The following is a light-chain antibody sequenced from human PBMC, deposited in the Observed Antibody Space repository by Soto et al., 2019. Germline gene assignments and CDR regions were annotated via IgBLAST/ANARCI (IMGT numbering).Light chain of an antibody. J-gene: IGKJ5*01. Sequence: DIQMTQSPSSLSASVGDRVTITCRASESISRHLNWYQQKPGKAPKLLIYAASSLQNGVTSRFIGSGSGQDFTLTISNLQAEDFATYYCQQSYSTLSITFGEGTRLEIK. CDR1: ESISRH. CDR2: AAS. CDR3: QQSYSTLSIT. V-gene: IGKV1-39*01.